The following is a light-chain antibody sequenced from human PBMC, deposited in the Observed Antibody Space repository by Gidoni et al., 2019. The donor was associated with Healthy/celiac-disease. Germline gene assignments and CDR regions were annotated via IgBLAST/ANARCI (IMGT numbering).Light chain of an antibody. CDR2: AAS. CDR1: QGISSY. V-gene: IGKV1-9*01. J-gene: IGKJ3*01. Sequence: DIQLTQSPSFLSASVGDRVTITCRASQGISSYLAWYQQKPGKAPKLLIYAASTLQSGVASRFSGSGSGTEFILTISSLQPEDFATYYCQQLNSYPPTFGPGTKVDIK. CDR3: QQLNSYPPT.